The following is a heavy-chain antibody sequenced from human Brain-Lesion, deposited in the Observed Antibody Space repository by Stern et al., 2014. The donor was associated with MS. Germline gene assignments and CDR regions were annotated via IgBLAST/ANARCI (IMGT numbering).Heavy chain of an antibody. Sequence: QMQLVQSGPGLVKPSGTLSLTCAVSGASISNTQWWTWVRQSPGKGLEWIGEIYQSGSAHYNPAPRRRVTPSADRAKNSFSLKLNSVTAADTAVYYCARDPRRGGLSGYYHGMDVWGQGTTVTVSS. CDR3: ARDPRRGGLSGYYHGMDV. D-gene: IGHD3-10*01. CDR1: GASISNTQW. J-gene: IGHJ6*02. V-gene: IGHV4-4*02. CDR2: IYQSGSA.